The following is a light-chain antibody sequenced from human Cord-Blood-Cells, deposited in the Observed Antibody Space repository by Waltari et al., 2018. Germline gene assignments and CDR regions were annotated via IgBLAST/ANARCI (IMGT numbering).Light chain of an antibody. CDR1: SSDVGGYTR. CDR3: SSYTSSSTLV. V-gene: IGLV2-18*02. J-gene: IGLJ2*01. Sequence: QSALTQPPSVSGSPGQSVTISCTGTSSDVGGYTRVSWYQQPPGTAPKLMIYEVSNRPSGVPDRFSGSKSGNTASLTISGLQAEDEADYYCSSYTSSSTLVFGGGTKLTVL. CDR2: EVS.